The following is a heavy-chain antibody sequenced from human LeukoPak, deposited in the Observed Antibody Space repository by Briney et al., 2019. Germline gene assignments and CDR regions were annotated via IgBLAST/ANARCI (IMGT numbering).Heavy chain of an antibody. CDR2: ISYDGSNK. D-gene: IGHD5-18*01. CDR3: AKSGVDTAMVLFDY. V-gene: IGHV3-30*18. J-gene: IGHJ4*02. Sequence: GGSLRLSCAASGFTFSSYGMHWVRQAPGKGLEWVAVISYDGSNKYYADSVKGRFTISRDNSKNTLYLQMNSLRAEDTAVYYCAKSGVDTAMVLFDYWGQGTLVTVSS. CDR1: GFTFSSYG.